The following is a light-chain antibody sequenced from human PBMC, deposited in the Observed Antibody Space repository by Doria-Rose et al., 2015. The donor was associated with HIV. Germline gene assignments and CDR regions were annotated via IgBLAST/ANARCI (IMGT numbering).Light chain of an antibody. V-gene: IGKV3-20*01. J-gene: IGKJ1*01. Sequence: EVVMTQSPGTLSLSPGERATLSCRASQSFSSTYLAWYQQKPGQSHSLLIYDGSTRATGIPDRFRASGSVTDFTLTISRLEPEDFAVYYCNQYGNSWTFGQGTKVEI. CDR3: NQYGNSWT. CDR1: QSFSSTY. CDR2: DGS.